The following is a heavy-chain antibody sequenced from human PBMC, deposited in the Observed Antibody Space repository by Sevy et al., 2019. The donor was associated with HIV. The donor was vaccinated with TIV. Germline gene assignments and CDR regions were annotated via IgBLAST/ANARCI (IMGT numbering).Heavy chain of an antibody. CDR3: ARDGTKQWLAGGGTFDI. J-gene: IGHJ3*02. CDR1: GFTVSNNY. CDR2: IYRGGST. V-gene: IGHV3-53*01. D-gene: IGHD6-19*01. Sequence: GGSLRLSCAASGFTVSNNYMSWVRQAPGKGLEWVSVIYRGGSTYYADSVKGRFTISRDNSKNTLYLQMNSLRVEDTAVYYYARDGTKQWLAGGGTFDIWGQGTMVTVSS.